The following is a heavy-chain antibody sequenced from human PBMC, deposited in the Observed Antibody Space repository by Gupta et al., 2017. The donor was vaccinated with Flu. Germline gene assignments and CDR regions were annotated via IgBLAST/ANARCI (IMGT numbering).Heavy chain of an antibody. CDR1: AFTFDFGSSW. V-gene: IGHV3-74*01. CDR3: ARDATFSTGRNFAMDL. J-gene: IGHJ6*01. CDR2: LNNDGSST. D-gene: IGHD2-8*02. Sequence: EEELVESGGGLVQPGGSLSLSGEASAFTFDFGSSWMHWVRQAPGKGLVWLARLNNDGSSTNYADFVRGRFTISRDNARNTLYLQMNSLRADDTAVYYCARDATFSTGRNFAMDLWGQGTTVTVSS.